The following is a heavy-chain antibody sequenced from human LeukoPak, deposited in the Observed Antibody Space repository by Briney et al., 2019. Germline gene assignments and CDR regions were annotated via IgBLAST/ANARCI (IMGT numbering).Heavy chain of an antibody. D-gene: IGHD2-21*02. J-gene: IGHJ4*02. CDR3: ARHSGDDFATFDY. V-gene: IGHV1-2*02. Sequence: GASVKVSCKGSGYTFTGYYMHWVRQAPGQGLEWMGWINPNSGGTNNAQKFQGRVTMTRDTSISTAYLQWSSLKASDTAMYYCARHSGDDFATFDYWGQGTLVTVSS. CDR2: INPNSGGT. CDR1: GYTFTGYY.